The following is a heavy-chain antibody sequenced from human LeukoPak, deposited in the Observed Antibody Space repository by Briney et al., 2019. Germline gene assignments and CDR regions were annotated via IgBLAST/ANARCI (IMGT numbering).Heavy chain of an antibody. Sequence: SETLSLTCTVSGGSFSSYYWSWIRQPPGKGPEWIGYIYYSGSTNYNPSLKSRVTISLGTSKNQFSLKLSSVTAADTAVYYCVRAVGPVGGYDSPWGQGTLVTVSS. CDR2: IYYSGST. J-gene: IGHJ5*02. D-gene: IGHD5-12*01. CDR1: GGSFSSYY. CDR3: VRAVGPVGGYDSP. V-gene: IGHV4-59*01.